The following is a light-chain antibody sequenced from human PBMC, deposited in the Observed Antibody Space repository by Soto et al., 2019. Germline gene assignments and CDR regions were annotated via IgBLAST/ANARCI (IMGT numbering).Light chain of an antibody. Sequence: DIQMTQSPSSLSASVGDRLTITCRASQSIDSYLYWYQQKPGKAPKLLIFAASNLQSGVPSRFSGSGSGTDFTVTISSLQPDDFATYYCQQTYSVPGSFGGGTKVEGK. J-gene: IGKJ4*01. V-gene: IGKV1-39*01. CDR3: QQTYSVPGS. CDR2: AAS. CDR1: QSIDSY.